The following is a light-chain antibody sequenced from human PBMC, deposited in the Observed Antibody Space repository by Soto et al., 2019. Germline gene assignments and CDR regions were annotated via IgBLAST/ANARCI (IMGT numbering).Light chain of an antibody. CDR2: KAS. CDR3: PPYNSSSEA. CDR1: QTISSW. Sequence: DTQMTHSPSTLSASLGDIVTITCRASQTISSWLAWYQQKPGKAPKLLIYKASTLKSGVPSRFSGSGSGTEFTLTISSLQPDDFATHYCPPYNSSSEAFGQGTKVDI. V-gene: IGKV1-5*03. J-gene: IGKJ1*01.